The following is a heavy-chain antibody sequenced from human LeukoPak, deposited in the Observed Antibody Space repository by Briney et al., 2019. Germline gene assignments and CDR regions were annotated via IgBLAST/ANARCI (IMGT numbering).Heavy chain of an antibody. J-gene: IGHJ4*02. CDR1: GFTFSSFW. CDR2: INTDGSST. V-gene: IGHV3-74*01. Sequence: GGSLRLSCAASGFTFSSFWMHWVRQAPGKGLVWVSFINTDGSSTTYADSVKGRFTVSRDNAKNTLYLQMSGLRAEDTAVYYCARESKKTGAFDYWGQGTLVTVSS. CDR3: ARESKKTGAFDY. D-gene: IGHD3-10*01.